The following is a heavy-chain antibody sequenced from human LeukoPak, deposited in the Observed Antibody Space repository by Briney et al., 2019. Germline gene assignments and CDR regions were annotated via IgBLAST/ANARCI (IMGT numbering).Heavy chain of an antibody. CDR2: ISSSGGNT. Sequence: GGSLRLSCAASGFTFSSYSMSWVRQAPGKGLEWVSAISSSGGNTYYADSVKGRFTISRDNSKNTLYLQMNSLRAEDTAVYYCAKDHENSSGPFQHWGQGTLVTVSS. CDR1: GFTFSSYS. J-gene: IGHJ1*01. CDR3: AKDHENSSGPFQH. D-gene: IGHD6-19*01. V-gene: IGHV3-23*01.